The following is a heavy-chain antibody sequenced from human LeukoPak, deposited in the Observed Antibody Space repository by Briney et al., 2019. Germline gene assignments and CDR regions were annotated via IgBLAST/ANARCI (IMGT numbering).Heavy chain of an antibody. V-gene: IGHV1-18*01. CDR1: GYTFTSYG. CDR2: ISAYNGNT. Sequence: GASVKVSCKASGYTFTSYGISWVRQAPGQGLEWMGWISAYNGNTNYAQKLQGRVTMTTDTSTSTAYMELRSLRSDDTAVYYCATGIAVAGTNYYYYMDVWGKGTTVTVSS. J-gene: IGHJ6*03. D-gene: IGHD6-19*01. CDR3: ATGIAVAGTNYYYYMDV.